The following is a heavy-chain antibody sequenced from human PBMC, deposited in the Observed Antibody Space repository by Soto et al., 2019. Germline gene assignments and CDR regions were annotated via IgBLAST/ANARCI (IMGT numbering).Heavy chain of an antibody. Sequence: GGSLRLSCAASGFAFSPNSMNWVRQAPGKGLEWVATISSSSDYIYYADSVKGRFTISRDNARNSLFLEMNSLSVEDTAVYYCARDPTAAAGRNAFDIWGQGTMVTVSS. CDR3: ARDPTAAAGRNAFDI. J-gene: IGHJ3*02. CDR1: GFAFSPNS. V-gene: IGHV3-21*01. CDR2: ISSSSDYI. D-gene: IGHD6-13*01.